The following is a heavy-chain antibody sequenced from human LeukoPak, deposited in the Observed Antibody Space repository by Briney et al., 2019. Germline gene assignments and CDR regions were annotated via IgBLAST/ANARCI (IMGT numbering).Heavy chain of an antibody. CDR2: ITGSGGST. Sequence: PGGSLRPSCAASGFTFKSYGMTWVRQVPGKGLEWVSSITGSGGSTKYADSVNGRFTISRDNSKNTLSLQMTGLRVEDTAVYYCARKVAVAMDLDYWGQGTLVTVSS. D-gene: IGHD5-18*01. CDR3: ARKVAVAMDLDY. J-gene: IGHJ4*02. CDR1: GFTFKSYG. V-gene: IGHV3-23*01.